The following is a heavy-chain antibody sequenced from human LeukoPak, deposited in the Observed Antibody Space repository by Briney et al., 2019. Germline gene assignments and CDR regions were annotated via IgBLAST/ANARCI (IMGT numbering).Heavy chain of an antibody. CDR1: GTNFSNYW. Sequence: GGSLRLSCATSGTNFSNYWMSWVRQAPGKGLEWVPAISGSGGSTYYADSVKGRFTISRDNSKNTLYLQMNSLRAEDTAVYYCAKEGHYDSSGYYPFDYWGQGTLVTVSS. J-gene: IGHJ4*02. CDR2: ISGSGGST. V-gene: IGHV3-23*01. CDR3: AKEGHYDSSGYYPFDY. D-gene: IGHD3-22*01.